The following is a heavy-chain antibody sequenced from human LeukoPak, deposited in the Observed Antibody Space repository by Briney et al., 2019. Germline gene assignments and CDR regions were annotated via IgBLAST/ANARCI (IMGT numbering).Heavy chain of an antibody. CDR3: ASGPDYYDSGSYLPS. Sequence: GGSLRLSCAASGFTFRTYAIHWVRQAPGKGLEWVAVISYDGSNKYYADSVKGRFTISRDNSQNTLYLQMNSLSAEDTAVYYCASGPDYYDSGSYLPSWGQGTLVTVSS. V-gene: IGHV3-30-3*01. CDR1: GFTFRTYA. CDR2: ISYDGSNK. D-gene: IGHD3-10*01. J-gene: IGHJ5*02.